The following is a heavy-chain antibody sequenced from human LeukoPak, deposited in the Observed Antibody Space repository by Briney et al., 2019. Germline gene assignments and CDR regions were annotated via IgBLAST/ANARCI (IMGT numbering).Heavy chain of an antibody. V-gene: IGHV3-48*03. CDR1: GFSFTTYA. CDR2: IGGSGNTI. CDR3: ARLAGSSANFDY. J-gene: IGHJ4*02. Sequence: GGSLRLSCAASGFSFTTYAMNWVRQAPGKGLEWVSYIGGSGNTIYYADSVKGRFTFSRDNAKNSLYLQMNSLRVEDTAVYYCARLAGSSANFDYWGQGTLVTVSS. D-gene: IGHD6-19*01.